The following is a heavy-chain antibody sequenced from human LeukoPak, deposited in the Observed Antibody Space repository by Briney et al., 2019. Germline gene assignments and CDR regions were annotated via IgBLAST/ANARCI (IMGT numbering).Heavy chain of an antibody. CDR2: ISDGGAAT. V-gene: IGHV3-23*01. CDR3: AKALNVLVPSTSRWFDP. D-gene: IGHD2-2*01. CDR1: GFTFSNYA. Sequence: GGSLRLSCAASGFTFSNYAMTWVRQAPGKGLEWVSTISDGGAATYYADSVKGRFTITRDNSKNTLSLQMNSLRAEDTAVYYCAKALNVLVPSTSRWFDPWGQGTLVTVSS. J-gene: IGHJ5*02.